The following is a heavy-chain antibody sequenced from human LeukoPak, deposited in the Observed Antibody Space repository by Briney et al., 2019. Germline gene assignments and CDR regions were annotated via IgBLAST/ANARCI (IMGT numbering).Heavy chain of an antibody. J-gene: IGHJ4*02. Sequence: SETLSLTCTVSGGSFSSDSYFWSWIRQPAGKGLEWIGRVYSRGNTNYNVSLQSRVTMSVDTSRNQFSLRLSSVTAADTAVYYCARGRQGSNYVVIDYWGQGILVTVSS. D-gene: IGHD4-11*01. CDR3: ARGRQGSNYVVIDY. V-gene: IGHV4-61*02. CDR1: GGSFSSDSYF. CDR2: VYSRGNT.